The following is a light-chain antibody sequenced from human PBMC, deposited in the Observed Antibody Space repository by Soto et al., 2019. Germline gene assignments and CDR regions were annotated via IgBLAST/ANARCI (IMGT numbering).Light chain of an antibody. CDR1: QSVLYSSNNNNY. J-gene: IGKJ1*01. Sequence: DIVMTQSPDSLAVSLGERATINCKSSQSVLYSSNNNNYIAWYQQKPGQPPKLIIYWASTRESGVPDRFSGSGSGTDFTLTISSLQAEDVAIYYCQQYYDTPSTFGRGTKVDIK. V-gene: IGKV4-1*01. CDR3: QQYYDTPST. CDR2: WAS.